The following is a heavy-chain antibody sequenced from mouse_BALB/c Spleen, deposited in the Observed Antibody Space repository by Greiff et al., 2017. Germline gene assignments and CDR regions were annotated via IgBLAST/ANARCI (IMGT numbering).Heavy chain of an antibody. J-gene: IGHJ1*01. CDR2: ISSGSSTI. CDR1: GFAFSSYD. V-gene: IGHV5-12-1*01. CDR3: ARSEYFDV. Sequence: EVHLVESGGGLVKPGGSLKLSCAASGFAFSSYDMSWVRQTPEKRLEWVAYISSGSSTIYYADTVKGRFTISRDNPKNTLFLQMTSLRSEDTAMYYCARSEYFDVWGAGTTVTVSS.